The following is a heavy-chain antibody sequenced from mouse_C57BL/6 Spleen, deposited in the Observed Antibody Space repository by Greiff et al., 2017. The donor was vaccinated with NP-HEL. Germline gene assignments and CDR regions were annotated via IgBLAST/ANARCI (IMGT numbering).Heavy chain of an antibody. CDR3: ARGSLITTVVATPYFDV. D-gene: IGHD1-1*01. J-gene: IGHJ1*03. CDR2: ILPGSGST. Sequence: VQLQQSGAELMKPGASVKLSCKATGYTFTGYWIEWVKQRPGHGLEWIGEILPGSGSTNYHEKFKGKATFTADTSSNTAYMQLSSLTTDDSAIYYCARGSLITTVVATPYFDVWGTGTTVTVSS. CDR1: GYTFTGYW. V-gene: IGHV1-9*01.